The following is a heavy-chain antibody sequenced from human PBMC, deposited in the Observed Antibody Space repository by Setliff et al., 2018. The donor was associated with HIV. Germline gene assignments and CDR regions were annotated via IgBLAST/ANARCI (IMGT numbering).Heavy chain of an antibody. Sequence: LSLTCAVYGGSFSGHQWSWIRQPPGEGLEWIGEINQSGDTNYKPSLKSRVTISMDTTKNQFSLKLSSVTAADTAVYYCARCRLNGGFNLWGQGTLVTVSS. CDR1: GGSFSGHQ. J-gene: IGHJ5*02. D-gene: IGHD7-27*01. V-gene: IGHV4-34*01. CDR3: ARCRLNGGFNL. CDR2: INQSGDT.